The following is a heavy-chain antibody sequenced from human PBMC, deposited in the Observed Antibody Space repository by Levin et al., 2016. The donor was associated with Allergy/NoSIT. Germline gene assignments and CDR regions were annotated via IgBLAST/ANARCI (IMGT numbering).Heavy chain of an antibody. J-gene: IGHJ4*02. Sequence: ASVKVSCKASGYTFTGYYMHWVRQAPGQGLEWMGWINPNSGGTNYAQKFQGWVTMTRDTSISTAYMELSRLRSDDTAVYYCARSHSLEWLLWVDYWGQGTLVTVSS. V-gene: IGHV1-2*04. CDR3: ARSHSLEWLLWVDY. D-gene: IGHD3-3*01. CDR1: GYTFTGYY. CDR2: INPNSGGT.